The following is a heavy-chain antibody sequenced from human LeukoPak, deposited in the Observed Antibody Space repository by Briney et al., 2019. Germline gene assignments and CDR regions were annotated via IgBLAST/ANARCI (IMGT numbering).Heavy chain of an antibody. CDR3: ARRAAAFDS. D-gene: IGHD6-13*01. J-gene: IGHJ4*02. CDR2: FHHSGNT. V-gene: IGHV4-59*12. Sequence: SETLSLTCSVSGASISRYYWSWIRQPPGKGLEWIGYFHHSGNTNYSPSLSSRITMSVDTSKNQFSLRLNSVTAADTAIYYCARRAAAFDSWGQGTLVTVSS. CDR1: GASISRYY.